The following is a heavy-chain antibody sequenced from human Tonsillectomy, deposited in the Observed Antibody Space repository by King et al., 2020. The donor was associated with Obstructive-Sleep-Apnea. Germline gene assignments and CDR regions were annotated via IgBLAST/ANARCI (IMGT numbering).Heavy chain of an antibody. CDR3: ARGGTLAFDY. CDR2: IYSGGSA. J-gene: IGHJ4*02. V-gene: IGHV3-66*01. Sequence: VQLVESGGGLVHPGGSLRLSCAASGFTVSSAYINWVRQAPGKGLECVSVIYSGGSAYYADSVKGRFTISRDDSKNTVYLQMNSLTAEDTAVYYCARGGTLAFDYWGQGTLVTVSS. D-gene: IGHD3-16*01. CDR1: GFTVSSAY.